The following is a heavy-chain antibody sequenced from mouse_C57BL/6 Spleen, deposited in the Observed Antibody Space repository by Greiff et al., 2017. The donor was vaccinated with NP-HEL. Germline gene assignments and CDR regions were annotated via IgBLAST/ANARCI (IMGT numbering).Heavy chain of an antibody. J-gene: IGHJ4*01. CDR2: FYPGSGSI. D-gene: IGHD1-1*01. V-gene: IGHV1-62-2*01. Sequence: QVQLQQSGAELVKPGASVKLSCKASGYTFTEYTIPWVKQRSGQGLERLGWFYPGSGSIKYNEKFKDKATLTADKSSSTVEMELSRLTSEDSAVYFCARHDYYYGSGHAMDYWGQGTSVTVSS. CDR3: ARHDYYYGSGHAMDY. CDR1: GYTFTEYT.